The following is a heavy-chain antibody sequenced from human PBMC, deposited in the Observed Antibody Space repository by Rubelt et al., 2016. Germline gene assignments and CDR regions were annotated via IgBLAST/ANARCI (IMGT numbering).Heavy chain of an antibody. V-gene: IGHV4-59*01. CDR3: ARDNYDFREYYFDY. Sequence: GSTNYNPSLKSRVTISVDTSKNQFSLKLSSVTAADTAVYYCARDNYDFREYYFDYWGQGTLVTVSS. J-gene: IGHJ4*02. CDR2: GST. D-gene: IGHD3-3*01.